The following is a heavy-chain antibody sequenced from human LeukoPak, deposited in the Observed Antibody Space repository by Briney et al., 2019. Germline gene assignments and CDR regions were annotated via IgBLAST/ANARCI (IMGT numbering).Heavy chain of an antibody. V-gene: IGHV1-18*01. J-gene: IGHJ4*02. D-gene: IGHD3-22*01. Sequence: ASVKVSCKASGYTFTSYGISWVRQAPGQGLEWMGWISAYNGNTNYAQKLQGRVTMTTDTFTSTAYMELRSLRSDDTAVYYCAFTYYDSSGYYYFPYYFDYWGQGTLVTVSS. CDR3: AFTYYDSSGYYYFPYYFDY. CDR2: ISAYNGNT. CDR1: GYTFTSYG.